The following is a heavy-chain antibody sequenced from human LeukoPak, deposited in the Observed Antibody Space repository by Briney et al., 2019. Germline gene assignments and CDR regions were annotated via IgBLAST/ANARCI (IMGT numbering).Heavy chain of an antibody. CDR1: GFTFDDYA. D-gene: IGHD3/OR15-3a*01. CDR3: AKDVIGLYYIDV. Sequence: PGRSLSLSCAASGFTFDDYAMHWVRQAPGKGPEWVSGISWNSNNIGYADSVKGRFTISRDNAKNSLYLQMNSLRAEDTALYYCAKDVIGLYYIDVSGKGTTVTVSS. J-gene: IGHJ6*03. CDR2: ISWNSNNI. V-gene: IGHV3-9*01.